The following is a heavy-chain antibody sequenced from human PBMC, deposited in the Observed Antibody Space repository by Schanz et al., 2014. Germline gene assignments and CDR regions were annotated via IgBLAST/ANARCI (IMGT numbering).Heavy chain of an antibody. CDR3: ARGMSGYDCPDL. Sequence: QVQLVQSGVEVKKPGASVKVSCKASGYSFTGYYMNWVRQAPGQGLEWMGWINPSSGGTNYAQKFQGRVTMTRDTSISTAYMELSNLGSDDTAVYYCARGMSGYDCPDLWGQGTLVTVSS. D-gene: IGHD5-12*01. CDR1: GYSFTGYY. V-gene: IGHV1-2*02. J-gene: IGHJ5*02. CDR2: INPSSGGT.